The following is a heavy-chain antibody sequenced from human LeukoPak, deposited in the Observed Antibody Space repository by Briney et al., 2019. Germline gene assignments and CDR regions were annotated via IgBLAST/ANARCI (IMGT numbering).Heavy chain of an antibody. D-gene: IGHD5-24*01. Sequence: PSETLSLTCSVSGDSISGYYWTWIRQTAGKGLEWIGRINTSGSITYNASLKSRVTMSIDTSKNQFSLKLTSVTAADTAVYYCARDLGLQSMDCWGQGILVSVSS. CDR1: GDSISGYY. CDR3: ARDLGLQSMDC. J-gene: IGHJ4*02. CDR2: INTSGSI. V-gene: IGHV4-4*07.